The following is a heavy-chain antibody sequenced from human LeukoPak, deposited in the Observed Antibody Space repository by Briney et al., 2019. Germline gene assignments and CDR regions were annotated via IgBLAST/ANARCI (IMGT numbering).Heavy chain of an antibody. J-gene: IGHJ4*02. CDR1: GFTFSSYG. CDR2: ISGSGGST. D-gene: IGHD3-22*01. CDR3: AKPQYYDSSGYYYALKGFFDY. Sequence: GGSLRLSCAASGFTFSSYGMSWVRQAPGKGLEWVSAISGSGGSTYYADSVKGRFTISRDNSKNTLYLQMNSLRAEDTAVYYCAKPQYYDSSGYYYALKGFFDYWGQGTLVTVSS. V-gene: IGHV3-23*01.